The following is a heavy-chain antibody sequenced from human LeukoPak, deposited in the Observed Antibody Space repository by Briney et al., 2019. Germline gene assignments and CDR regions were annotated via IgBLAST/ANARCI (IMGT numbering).Heavy chain of an antibody. Sequence: GGSLRLSCAASGFTFSSYAMSWVRQAPGKGLEWVSAISGSGGSTYYADSVKGRFTISRDNAKNSLYLQMNSLRAEDTAVYHCARDSPGYCSGGSCYGPFDYWGQGTLVTVSS. J-gene: IGHJ4*02. CDR1: GFTFSSYA. V-gene: IGHV3-23*01. CDR3: ARDSPGYCSGGSCYGPFDY. CDR2: ISGSGGST. D-gene: IGHD2-15*01.